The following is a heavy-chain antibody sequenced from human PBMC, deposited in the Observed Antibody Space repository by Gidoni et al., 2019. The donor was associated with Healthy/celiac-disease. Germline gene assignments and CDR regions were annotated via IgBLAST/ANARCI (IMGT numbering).Heavy chain of an antibody. D-gene: IGHD2-2*01. CDR3: TTAPTLGYCSSTSCYWGQNYYYYGMDV. CDR2: IKSKTDGGTT. Sequence: EVQLVESGGGLVKPGGSLRLSCAASGFPFSNVWMRWVRLAPGQGLEWVGRIKSKTDGGTTDYAAPVKGRFTISRDDSKNTLYLQMNSLKTEDTAVYYCTTAPTLGYCSSTSCYWGQNYYYYGMDVWGQGTTVTVSS. V-gene: IGHV3-15*01. CDR1: GFPFSNVW. J-gene: IGHJ6*02.